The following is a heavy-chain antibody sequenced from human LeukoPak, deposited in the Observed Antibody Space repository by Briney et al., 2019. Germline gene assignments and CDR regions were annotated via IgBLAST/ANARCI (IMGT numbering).Heavy chain of an antibody. CDR2: IYPGDSDT. J-gene: IGHJ4*02. D-gene: IGHD5-12*01. CDR3: ARSSSAYHSTFDF. V-gene: IGHV5-51*01. CDR1: GYIFTTYW. Sequence: GESLKISCKGSGYIFTTYWIGWVRQMPGKGLEWMGIIYPGDSDTRYSPSFQGQVTISADKSISTAYLQWSSLKASDTAMYYCARSSSAYHSTFDFWGQGTLVTVSS.